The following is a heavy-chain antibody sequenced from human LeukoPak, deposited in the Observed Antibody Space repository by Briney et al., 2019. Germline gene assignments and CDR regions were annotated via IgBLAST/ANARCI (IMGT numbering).Heavy chain of an antibody. CDR1: GGSFSNYA. V-gene: IGHV1-46*01. J-gene: IGHJ4*02. D-gene: IGHD3-10*01. CDR2: INPSGGST. CDR3: ARDQGLTGSGSYHPTY. Sequence: GASVKVSCKASGGSFSNYAFSWVRQAPGQGLEWMGIINPSGGSTSYAQKFQGRVTKTRDTSTSTVYMELSSLRSEDTAVYYCARDQGLTGSGSYHPTYWGQGTLVTVSS.